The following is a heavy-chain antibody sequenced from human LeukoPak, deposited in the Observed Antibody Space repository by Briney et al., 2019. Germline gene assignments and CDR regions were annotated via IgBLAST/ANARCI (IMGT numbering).Heavy chain of an antibody. CDR1: GFTFDDYA. Sequence: PGGSLRLSCVASGFTFDDYAMHWVRQAPGKGLEWVSLISGDGGSTYYADSAKGRFTISRDNSKNSLYLQMNSLRAEDTALYYCAKGSSGWYYCMDVWGKGTTVTVSS. CDR2: ISGDGGST. V-gene: IGHV3-43*02. J-gene: IGHJ6*03. D-gene: IGHD6-19*01. CDR3: AKGSSGWYYCMDV.